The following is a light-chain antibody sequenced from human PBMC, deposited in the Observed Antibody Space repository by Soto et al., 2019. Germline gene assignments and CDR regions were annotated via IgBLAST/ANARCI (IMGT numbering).Light chain of an antibody. Sequence: EIVLTQSPATLSLSPGERATLSCRASQSVRSNYLAWYQQKPGQAPRFLIYDASSRSTGITDSFSGSGSGTDFTLTISALEAEDFAVYYCQQYGSSPLTFGGGTKVEIK. CDR1: QSVRSNY. J-gene: IGKJ4*01. V-gene: IGKV3-20*01. CDR2: DAS. CDR3: QQYGSSPLT.